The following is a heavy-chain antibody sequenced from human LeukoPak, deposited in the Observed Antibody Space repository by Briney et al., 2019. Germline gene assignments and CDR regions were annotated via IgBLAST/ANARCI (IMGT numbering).Heavy chain of an antibody. J-gene: IGHJ4*02. CDR3: VSGGYGRLRSFDY. V-gene: IGHV3-53*01. D-gene: IGHD1-26*01. Sequence: GGSLTLSCAACVFTFDDYAMHWVRQAPGKGVEGVSVIYSGGDTYYVDSVKGRFTISRDNSKNTLYLQMNRLRAEDTAVYYCVSGGYGRLRSFDYWGQGTLVTVSS. CDR1: VFTFDDYA. CDR2: IYSGGDT.